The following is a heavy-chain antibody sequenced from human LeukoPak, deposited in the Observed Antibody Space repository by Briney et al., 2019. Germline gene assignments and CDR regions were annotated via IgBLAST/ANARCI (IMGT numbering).Heavy chain of an antibody. CDR3: ASLIIVGATSDAFDI. V-gene: IGHV4-59*08. CDR2: IYYSGST. J-gene: IGHJ3*02. CDR1: GGSISSYY. D-gene: IGHD1-26*01. Sequence: SETLSLTCTVSGGSISSYYWSWIRQPPGKGLEWIGYIYYSGSTNYNPSLKSRVTISVDTSKNQFSLKLSSVTAADTAVYYCASLIIVGATSDAFDIWGQGTMVTVSS.